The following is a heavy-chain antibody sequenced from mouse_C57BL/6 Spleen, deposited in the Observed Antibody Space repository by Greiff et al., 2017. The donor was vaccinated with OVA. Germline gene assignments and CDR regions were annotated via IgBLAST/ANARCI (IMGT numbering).Heavy chain of an antibody. Sequence: VQLKQPGAELVKPGASVTLSCKASGYTFTSYWMQWVKQRPGQGLEWIGEIDPSDSYTNYNPTFKGQATLTVYTSSRTAYMQLSSLTSEDSAVYYCARPPLDGSSGEFAYWGQGTLVTVSA. J-gene: IGHJ3*01. D-gene: IGHD1-1*01. CDR1: GYTFTSYW. CDR2: IDPSDSYT. CDR3: ARPPLDGSSGEFAY. V-gene: IGHV1-50*01.